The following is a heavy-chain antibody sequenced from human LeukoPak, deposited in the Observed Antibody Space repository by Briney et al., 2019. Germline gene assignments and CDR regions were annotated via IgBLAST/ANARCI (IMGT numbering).Heavy chain of an antibody. Sequence: GGSLRLSCAASGFTFSSYAMSWVRQAPGKGLEWVSYISSSSSTIYYADSVKGRFTISRDNAKNSLYLQMNSLRAEDTAVYYCARDWMELCYMDVWGKGTTVTVSS. CDR2: ISSSSSTI. J-gene: IGHJ6*03. CDR3: ARDWMELCYMDV. V-gene: IGHV3-48*01. D-gene: IGHD1-7*01. CDR1: GFTFSSYA.